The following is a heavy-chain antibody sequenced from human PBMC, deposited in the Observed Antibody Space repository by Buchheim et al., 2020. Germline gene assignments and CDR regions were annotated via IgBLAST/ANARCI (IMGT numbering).Heavy chain of an antibody. J-gene: IGHJ3*02. CDR3: SEENYDILTGYYDAIHM. CDR2: IHSSGST. Sequence: QLQLQESGPGLVKPSETLSLTCTVSYGSISSRNHYWGWVRQPPGKGLEWITSIHSSGSTYYNPSLKSRVTITLDTSKNQFSLTLSSVTAADTAVYYYSEENYDILTGYYDAIHMWGQGT. V-gene: IGHV4-39*01. D-gene: IGHD3-9*01. CDR1: YGSISSRNHY.